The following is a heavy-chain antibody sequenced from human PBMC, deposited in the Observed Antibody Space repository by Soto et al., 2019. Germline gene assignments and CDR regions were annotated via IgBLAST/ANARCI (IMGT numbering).Heavy chain of an antibody. Sequence: GASVKVSCKASGYIFSSFYINWVRQAPGQGLEWMGWTSGYSGNSKYAQKFQGGVTMTTDTSTNTGYMEMRSLTSDDTAVYYCARDIFGHVDAFDLWGQGTMVTVSS. CDR3: ARDIFGHVDAFDL. CDR1: GYIFSSFY. V-gene: IGHV1-18*01. CDR2: TSGYSGNS. D-gene: IGHD3-3*02. J-gene: IGHJ3*01.